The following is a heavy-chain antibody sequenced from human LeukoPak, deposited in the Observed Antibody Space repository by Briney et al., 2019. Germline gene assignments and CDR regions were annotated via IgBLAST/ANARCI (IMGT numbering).Heavy chain of an antibody. CDR3: ATHAAVVAATRTHYFYYGIDV. J-gene: IGHJ6*02. Sequence: ASVKVSCKASGYTFTSYDLIWVRQASGQGLEWMGWMNPNSGNTGYAQKFQGRVTMTRNTSISTAYMELSSLRSEDTAVYYCATHAAVVAATRTHYFYYGIDVWGQGTTVTVSS. D-gene: IGHD2-15*01. V-gene: IGHV1-8*01. CDR2: MNPNSGNT. CDR1: GYTFTSYD.